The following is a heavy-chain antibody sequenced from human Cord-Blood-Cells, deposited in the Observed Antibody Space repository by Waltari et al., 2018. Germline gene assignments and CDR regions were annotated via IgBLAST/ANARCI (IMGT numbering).Heavy chain of an antibody. D-gene: IGHD3-3*01. CDR2: ISSSSSYI. CDR1: GFTFSSHS. Sequence: EVQLVESGVGLVKPGGSLRLSCAASGFTFSSHSMNWVRQAPGKGLEWVSSISSSSSYIYYADSVKGRFTISRDNAKNSLYLQMNSLRAEDTAVYYCASGVEYYDFWSGYYNWFDPWGQGTLVTVSS. J-gene: IGHJ5*02. CDR3: ASGVEYYDFWSGYYNWFDP. V-gene: IGHV3-21*01.